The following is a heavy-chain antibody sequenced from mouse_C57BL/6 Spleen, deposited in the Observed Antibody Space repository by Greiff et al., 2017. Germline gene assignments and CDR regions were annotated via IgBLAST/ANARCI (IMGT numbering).Heavy chain of an antibody. J-gene: IGHJ4*01. D-gene: IGHD4-1*01. CDR1: GFTFSDYG. V-gene: IGHV5-17*01. Sequence: DVKLQESGGGLVKPGGSLKLSCAASGFTFSDYGMHWVRQAPEKGLEWVAYISSGSSTIYYADTVKGRFTISRDNAKNTLFLQMTSLRSEDTAMYYCAGTGTSPYAMDYWGQGTSVTVSS. CDR2: ISSGSSTI. CDR3: AGTGTSPYAMDY.